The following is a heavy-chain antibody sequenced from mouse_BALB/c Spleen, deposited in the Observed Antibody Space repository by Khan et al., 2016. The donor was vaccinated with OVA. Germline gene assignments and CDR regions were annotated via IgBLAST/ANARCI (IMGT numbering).Heavy chain of an antibody. CDR2: INTYTGEP. CDR3: ARTASYWFFDG. CDR1: GYTFTNYG. J-gene: IGHJ1*01. Sequence: QIQLVQSGPELKKPGETVKISCKASGYTFTNYGMNWVKQAPGKGLKWMGWINTYTGEPTYADDFKGRFAFSLETSANTAYLQINNLKNEDTATYCRARTASYWFFDGWGAGTTVTVSS. D-gene: IGHD6-1*01. V-gene: IGHV9-3-1*01.